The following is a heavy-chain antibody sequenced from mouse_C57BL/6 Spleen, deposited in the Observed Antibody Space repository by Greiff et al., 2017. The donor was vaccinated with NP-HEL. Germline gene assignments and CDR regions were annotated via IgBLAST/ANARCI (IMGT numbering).Heavy chain of an antibody. D-gene: IGHD1-1*01. CDR1: GFNIKDYY. CDR2: IDPEDGDT. J-gene: IGHJ2*01. Sequence: VQLKESGAELVRPGASVKLSCTASGFNIKDYYMHWVKQRPEQGLEWIGRIDPEDGDTEYAPKFQGKATMNADTSSNTAYLQLSSLTSEDTAVYYCTLTTVDRFSYWGQGTTLAVSA. CDR3: TLTTVDRFSY. V-gene: IGHV14-1*01.